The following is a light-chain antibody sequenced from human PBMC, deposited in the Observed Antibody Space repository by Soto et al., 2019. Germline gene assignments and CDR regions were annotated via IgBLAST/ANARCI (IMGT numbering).Light chain of an antibody. CDR2: VAS. J-gene: IGKJ1*01. CDR3: QQYDNWWT. Sequence: EIVMTQSPATLSVSPGERATLSCRASQSVTSNLAWYQKKPGQAPRLLIYVASTRATGIPARFSGSGSGTDFTLTISSLQSEDFAVYYCQQYDNWWTFGQGTRVEIK. CDR1: QSVTSN. V-gene: IGKV3-15*01.